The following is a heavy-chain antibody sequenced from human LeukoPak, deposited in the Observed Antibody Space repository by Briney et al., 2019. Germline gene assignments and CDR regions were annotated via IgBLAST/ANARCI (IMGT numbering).Heavy chain of an antibody. CDR1: SGSITNDY. V-gene: IGHV4-4*07. Sequence: PSETLSLTCTVSSGSITNDYWTWIRQPPGKGLEWIGRISATGSANYSPSLKSRVTMSVDTSKNQLSLKLSSVTAADTAVYYCAREVELARQFDYWGQGTLVTVSP. CDR3: AREVELARQFDY. J-gene: IGHJ4*02. CDR2: ISATGSA. D-gene: IGHD5-24*01.